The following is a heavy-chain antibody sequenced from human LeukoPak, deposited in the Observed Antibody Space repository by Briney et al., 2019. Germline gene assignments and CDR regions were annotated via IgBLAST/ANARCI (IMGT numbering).Heavy chain of an antibody. Sequence: SQTLSLTCAVSGGSISSGGYSWSWIRQPPGKGLEWIGYIYHSGSTYYNPSLKSRVTISVDTSKNQFSLKLSSVTAADTAVYYCARVSDSSGYHESPYWYFDLWGRGTLVTVSS. CDR2: IYHSGST. V-gene: IGHV4-30-2*01. D-gene: IGHD3-22*01. CDR3: ARVSDSSGYHESPYWYFDL. CDR1: GGSISSGGYS. J-gene: IGHJ2*01.